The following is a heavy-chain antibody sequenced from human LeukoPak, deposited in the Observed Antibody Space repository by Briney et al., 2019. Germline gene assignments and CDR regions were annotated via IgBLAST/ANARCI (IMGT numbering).Heavy chain of an antibody. D-gene: IGHD4/OR15-4a*01. Sequence: ASVKVSCKASGYTFTSYAMHWVRQAPGQRLEWMGWINAGNGNTKYSQKFQGRVTITRDTSASTAYMELSSLGSEDTAVYYCARDRSSGCGDYWGQGTLVTVSS. CDR2: INAGNGNT. V-gene: IGHV1-3*01. CDR3: ARDRSSGCGDY. J-gene: IGHJ4*02. CDR1: GYTFTSYA.